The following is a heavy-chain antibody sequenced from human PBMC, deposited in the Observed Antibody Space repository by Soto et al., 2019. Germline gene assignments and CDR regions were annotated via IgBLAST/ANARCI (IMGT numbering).Heavy chain of an antibody. V-gene: IGHV1-18*01. CDR2: IGADNGDT. D-gene: IGHD3-9*01. J-gene: IGHJ5*02. Sequence: QVQLMQSGAEVKKPGASVKVSCKASGFTFSTYGFSWVRQAPGQGLEWMGWIGADNGDTNYAQNFQGRVTMTTDTSTTTSYMELRSLTSDDAAVYFCARASKGAEGFDPWGQGTLVTVSS. CDR1: GFTFSTYG. CDR3: ARASKGAEGFDP.